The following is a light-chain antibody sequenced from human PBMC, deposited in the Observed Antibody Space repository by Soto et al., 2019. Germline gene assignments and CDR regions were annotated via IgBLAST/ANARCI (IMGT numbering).Light chain of an antibody. Sequence: ENVLTEAAPTLSLSPGERATLSCRASQSVSSYLAWYQQKPGQAPRLLIYDASNRATGIPARFSGSGSGTDFTLTISSLEPEDFAVYYCQQRSNLITVGQGTRLEIK. CDR2: DAS. V-gene: IGKV3-11*01. J-gene: IGKJ5*01. CDR3: QQRSNLIT. CDR1: QSVSSY.